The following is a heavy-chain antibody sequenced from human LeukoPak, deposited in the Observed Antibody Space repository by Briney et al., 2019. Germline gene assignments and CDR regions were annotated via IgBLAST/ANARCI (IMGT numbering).Heavy chain of an antibody. D-gene: IGHD7-27*01. CDR2: TYYRSKRYN. Sequence: SQTLSLTCAISGDSVSSNSAAWSWIRQSPSRGLQWLGRTYYRSKRYNDYAVSVKSRITINPDTSKNQFSLQLNSVTPEDTAVYHCAREATGGPLFDLWGRGTLVTVSS. CDR3: AREATGGPLFDL. J-gene: IGHJ2*01. V-gene: IGHV6-1*01. CDR1: GDSVSSNSAA.